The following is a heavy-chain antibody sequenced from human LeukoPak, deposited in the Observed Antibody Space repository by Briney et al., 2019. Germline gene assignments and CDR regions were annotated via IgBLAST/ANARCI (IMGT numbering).Heavy chain of an antibody. Sequence: PGGSLRLSCAASGFTFSSYGITWVRQAPGKGLEWVSTISATGGSTYYADSVKGRFTISRGNSKDTLYLQMNSLRAEDTAVYYCAKGGYSSGWRNYFDYWGQGTLVTVSS. CDR1: GFTFSSYG. CDR3: AKGGYSSGWRNYFDY. V-gene: IGHV3-23*01. J-gene: IGHJ4*02. CDR2: ISATGGST. D-gene: IGHD6-19*01.